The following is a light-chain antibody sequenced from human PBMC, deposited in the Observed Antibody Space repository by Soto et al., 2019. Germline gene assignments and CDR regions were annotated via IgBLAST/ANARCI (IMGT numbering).Light chain of an antibody. Sequence: DIQMTQSPSTLSASVGDRVTITCRASQSISSRLAWYQQKPGKAPNLLFYGASSLESGVPSRFSGSGSGTEFTLSISSLQPDDFATYYCQRYNPYSRTFGQGTKVEVK. CDR3: QRYNPYSRT. CDR1: QSISSR. J-gene: IGKJ1*01. CDR2: GAS. V-gene: IGKV1-5*01.